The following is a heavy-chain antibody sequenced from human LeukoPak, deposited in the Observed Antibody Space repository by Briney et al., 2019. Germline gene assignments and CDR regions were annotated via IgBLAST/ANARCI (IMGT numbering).Heavy chain of an antibody. D-gene: IGHD6-19*01. J-gene: IGHJ4*02. CDR2: TYYSGST. CDR3: ARAESSGWYYFDY. V-gene: IGHV4-39*01. CDR1: GGSISSSSYY. Sequence: SETLSLTCTVSGGSISSSSYYWGWIRQPPGKGLEWIGSTYYSGSTYYNPSLKSRVTISVDTSKNQFSLKLSSVTAADTAVYYCARAESSGWYYFDYWGQGTLVTVSS.